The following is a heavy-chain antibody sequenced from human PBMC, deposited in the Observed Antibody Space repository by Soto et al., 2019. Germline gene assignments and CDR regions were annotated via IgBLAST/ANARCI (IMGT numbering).Heavy chain of an antibody. V-gene: IGHV1-69*01. Sequence: QVQLVQSGAEVKKPGSSVRVSCKASGDTSDSFSISWVRQAPGQGLEWMGGIIPMFGTGNYAQKFQGRLTITADESTGTSYMDLKSLRSEDTAVYFCARENRDDNSGWYSSSDWFDPWCQGTLVTVSS. J-gene: IGHJ5*02. CDR2: IIPMFGTG. CDR3: ARENRDDNSGWYSSSDWFDP. D-gene: IGHD6-19*01. CDR1: GDTSDSFS.